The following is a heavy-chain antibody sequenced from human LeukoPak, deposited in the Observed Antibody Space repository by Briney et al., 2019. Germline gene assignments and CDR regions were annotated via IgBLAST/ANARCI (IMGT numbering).Heavy chain of an antibody. D-gene: IGHD6-19*01. CDR1: GFTFSSYS. J-gene: IGHJ4*02. Sequence: PGGSLRLSCAASGFTFSSYSMNWVRQAPGKGLEWIGEINHSGSTNYNPSLKSRVTISVDTSKNQFSLKLSSVTAADTAVYYCARGVAAGYWGQGTLVTVSS. CDR2: INHSGST. V-gene: IGHV4-34*01. CDR3: ARGVAAGY.